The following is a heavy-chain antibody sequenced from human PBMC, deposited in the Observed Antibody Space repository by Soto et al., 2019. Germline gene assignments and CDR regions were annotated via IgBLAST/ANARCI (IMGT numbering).Heavy chain of an antibody. J-gene: IGHJ4*02. CDR2: IYSGGST. Sequence: GGSLRLSCAASGFTVSSNYMSWVRQAPGKGLEWVSVIYSGGSTYYADSVKGRFTISRDNSKNTLYLQMNSLRAEDTAVYYCAGGEHIAAAGFFDYWGQGTLVTVSS. CDR1: GFTVSSNY. CDR3: AGGEHIAAAGFFDY. D-gene: IGHD6-13*01. V-gene: IGHV3-66*01.